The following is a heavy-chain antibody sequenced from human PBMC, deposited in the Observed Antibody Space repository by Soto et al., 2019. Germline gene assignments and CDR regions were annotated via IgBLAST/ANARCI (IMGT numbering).Heavy chain of an antibody. D-gene: IGHD1-1*01. CDR2: ISYEGSNT. CDR1: GFTFDTYG. CDR3: ARVTPGNNLYYFSGLDF. Sequence: PGGSLRLSCVASGFTFDTYGIHWVRQVPGKGLQWVALISYEGSNTYYADSVRGRFTISRDNSKNTLYLQMNTLRPEDTGVYYCARVTPGNNLYYFSGLDFWCQGTSLTVSS. J-gene: IGHJ6*02. V-gene: IGHV3-30-3*01.